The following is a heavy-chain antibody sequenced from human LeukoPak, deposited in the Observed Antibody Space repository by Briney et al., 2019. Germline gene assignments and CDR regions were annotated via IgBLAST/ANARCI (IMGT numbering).Heavy chain of an antibody. D-gene: IGHD5-18*01. CDR3: ATNTAMLRYFDY. J-gene: IGHJ4*02. CDR1: GGSFSGYY. V-gene: IGHV4-34*01. Sequence: PSETLSLTCAVYGGSFSGYYWSWIRQPPGKGLEWIGEINHSGSTNYNPSLKSRVTISVDTSKNQFSLQLSSVTAADTAVYYCATNTAMLRYFDYWGQGTLVTVSS. CDR2: INHSGST.